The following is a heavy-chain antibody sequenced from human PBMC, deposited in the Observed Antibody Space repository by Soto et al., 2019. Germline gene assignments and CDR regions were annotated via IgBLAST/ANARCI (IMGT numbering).Heavy chain of an antibody. Sequence: EVQLVESGGGLVKPGGSLRLSCEASGFSFSTAWMSWVRQAPGKGLEWVGRIKTATEGGTTNFAAPVKGRFTISRDDSKNMLYLQMNSLKTDDTAVYYCSTWGGYWGQGTLVTVSS. D-gene: IGHD3-16*01. J-gene: IGHJ4*02. CDR2: IKTATEGGTT. CDR3: STWGGY. V-gene: IGHV3-15*06. CDR1: GFSFSTAW.